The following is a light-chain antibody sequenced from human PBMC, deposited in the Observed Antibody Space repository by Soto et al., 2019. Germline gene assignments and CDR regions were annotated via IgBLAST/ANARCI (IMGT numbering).Light chain of an antibody. V-gene: IGKV1-5*03. CDR2: KAS. CDR3: QQYSSDPWT. Sequence: DIQMTQSPSTLSASVGDRVTITCRASQSIDIWLAWYQQKPGKAPKLLIYKASSLESGVPSRFSGSGSGTEFTLTISSLQPDDFATYYGQQYSSDPWTFGQGTKVEIK. J-gene: IGKJ1*01. CDR1: QSIDIW.